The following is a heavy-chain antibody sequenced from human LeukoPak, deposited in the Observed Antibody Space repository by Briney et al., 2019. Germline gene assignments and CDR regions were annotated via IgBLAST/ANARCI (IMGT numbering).Heavy chain of an antibody. J-gene: IGHJ4*02. CDR1: GFTCSSYW. Sequence: SGGSLRLSCAASGFTCSSYWMSWVRQAPGKGLEWVANINQGGSEKTYVDSVKGRFTISRDNAKNSLYLQMNSLRAEDTAVYYCARGRGYSGYDDFRYWGQGTLVTVSS. D-gene: IGHD5-12*01. V-gene: IGHV3-7*04. CDR2: INQGGSEK. CDR3: ARGRGYSGYDDFRY.